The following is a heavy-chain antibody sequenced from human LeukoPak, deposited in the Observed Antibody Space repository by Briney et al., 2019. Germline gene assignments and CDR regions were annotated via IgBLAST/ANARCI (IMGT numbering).Heavy chain of an antibody. V-gene: IGHV1-2*02. D-gene: IGHD3-10*01. CDR3: ARSRRVGNGEDPDY. CDR1: GYTFTGYY. J-gene: IGHJ4*02. Sequence: GASVKVSCKASGYTFTGYYMHWVRKTPGQGLEWMGWINANTGDTNYGRKFQGRITMTRDTSINTAYMELRSLTSDDTAVYYCARSRRVGNGEDPDYWGPGSMVTVSS. CDR2: INANTGDT.